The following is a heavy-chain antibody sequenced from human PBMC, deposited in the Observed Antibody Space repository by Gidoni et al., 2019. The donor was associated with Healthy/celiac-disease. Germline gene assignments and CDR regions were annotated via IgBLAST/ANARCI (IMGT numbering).Heavy chain of an antibody. V-gene: IGHV4-38-2*02. Sequence: QVQLQESGPGLVKPSETLSLTCTVSGYSISSGYYWGWIRQPPGKGLEWIGSIYHIGSTYYNPSLKSRVTITVDTSKNQFSLKLSSVTAADTAVYYCARDLTSGEDAFDIWSRGTMVTVSS. CDR1: GYSISSGYY. CDR2: IYHIGST. D-gene: IGHD4-17*01. CDR3: ARDLTSGEDAFDI. J-gene: IGHJ3*02.